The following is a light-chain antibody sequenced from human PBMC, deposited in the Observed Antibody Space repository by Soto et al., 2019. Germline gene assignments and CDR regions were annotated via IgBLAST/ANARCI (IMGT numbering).Light chain of an antibody. V-gene: IGLV2-14*01. CDR3: SSYTCSGTLYG. CDR1: SSDVGGYNY. CDR2: EVS. Sequence: QSALTQPASVSGSPGQSITISCTGTSSDVGGYNYVSWYQQHPGKAPKLMIYEVSNRPSGVSNRFSGSKSGNKASLTISGLQAEGEADYYGSSYTCSGTLYGSGTGTKLTV. J-gene: IGLJ1*01.